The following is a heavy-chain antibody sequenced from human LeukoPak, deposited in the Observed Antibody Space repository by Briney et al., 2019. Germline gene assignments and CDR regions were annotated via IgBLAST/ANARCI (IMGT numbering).Heavy chain of an antibody. CDR1: TGSISGHY. Sequence: SETLSLTCTVSTGSISGHYWSWIRQPPGKALEWIGLIFYSGSTNYNPSLTSRVTMSVDTSKNQFSLKLSSVTAADTAVYYCARDSDCSSTSCPDYFDYWGQGTLVTVSS. D-gene: IGHD2-2*01. J-gene: IGHJ4*02. CDR2: IFYSGST. CDR3: ARDSDCSSTSCPDYFDY. V-gene: IGHV4-59*11.